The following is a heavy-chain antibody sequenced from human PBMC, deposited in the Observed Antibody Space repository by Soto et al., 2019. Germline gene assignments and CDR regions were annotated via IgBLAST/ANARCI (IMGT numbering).Heavy chain of an antibody. J-gene: IGHJ4*02. Sequence: QVQLVQSGAEVKKPGSSVKVSCKASGNTFNNYAVTWVRQAPGQGLEWMGGIIPVRGTANYAQKFQGRVTITADESTSTVFMQLSSLRSEDTAVYYCASSYGISWYGDYWGQGTLVTVSS. V-gene: IGHV1-69*01. CDR1: GNTFNNYA. CDR2: IIPVRGTA. D-gene: IGHD6-13*01. CDR3: ASSYGISWYGDY.